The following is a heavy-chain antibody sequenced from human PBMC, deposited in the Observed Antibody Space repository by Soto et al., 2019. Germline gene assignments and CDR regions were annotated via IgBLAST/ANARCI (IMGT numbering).Heavy chain of an antibody. Sequence: EVQLLESGGGLVRPGGSLRLSCAASGFTFYNYAMNWVRQAPGKGLEWVSTISGGGDGTYYADSVKGRFTISRDNSRNTVYLQMNSLRAEDTAAYYCAKKGLGSLATYCTTGDCHYAFDVWGQGTLVTVSS. D-gene: IGHD2-8*01. CDR1: GFTFYNYA. V-gene: IGHV3-23*01. CDR3: AKKGLGSLATYCTTGDCHYAFDV. J-gene: IGHJ3*01. CDR2: ISGGGDGT.